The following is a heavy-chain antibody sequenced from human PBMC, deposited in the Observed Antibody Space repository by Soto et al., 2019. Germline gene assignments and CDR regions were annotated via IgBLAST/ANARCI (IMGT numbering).Heavy chain of an antibody. V-gene: IGHV4-34*01. CDR2: INHSGST. D-gene: IGHD3-10*01. Sequence: NPSETLSLTCAVYGGSFSGYYWSWIRQPPGKGLEWIGEINHSGSTNYNPSLKSRVTISVDTSKNQFSLKLSSVTAADTAVYYCARARYYYGSGSYYGMDVWGQGTTVT. CDR3: ARARYYYGSGSYYGMDV. CDR1: GGSFSGYY. J-gene: IGHJ6*02.